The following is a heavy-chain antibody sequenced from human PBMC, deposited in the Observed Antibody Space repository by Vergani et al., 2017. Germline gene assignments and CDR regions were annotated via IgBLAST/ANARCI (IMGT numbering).Heavy chain of an antibody. D-gene: IGHD4-17*01. J-gene: IGHJ6*03. V-gene: IGHV1-69-2*01. CDR2: IDPEDGEL. CDR1: GYTFGDYY. CDR3: ASPXYGTAWDYYYYMDV. Sequence: EVHLVQSGAEVKKPGATVNISCKVSGYTFGDYYIHWVQQAPGKGLEWMGLIDPEDGELRYAEKFQGRVTITADMSTATAYMELSSLRSEDTAIYYCASPXYGTAWDYYYYMDVWGKGTTVTVSS.